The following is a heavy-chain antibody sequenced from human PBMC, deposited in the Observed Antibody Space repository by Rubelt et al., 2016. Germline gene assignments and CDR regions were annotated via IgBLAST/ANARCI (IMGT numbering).Heavy chain of an antibody. J-gene: IGHJ6*02. Sequence: WVRQAPGQGLEWMGWISAYNGNTNYAQKLQGRVTMTTDTSTSTAYMELRSLRPDDTAVYYCARVSGYDPFYYYGMDVWGQGTTVTVSS. V-gene: IGHV1-18*01. D-gene: IGHD5-12*01. CDR2: ISAYNGNT. CDR3: ARVSGYDPFYYYGMDV.